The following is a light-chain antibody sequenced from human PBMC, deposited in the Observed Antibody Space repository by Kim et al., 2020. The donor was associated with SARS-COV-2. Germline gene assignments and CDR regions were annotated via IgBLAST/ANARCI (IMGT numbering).Light chain of an antibody. Sequence: DTVMTQSPGVLAVSPGERAILSCRASQSVASHLAWYQQKPGQPPRLLIYGAINRDTDIPARFSGSGSGTDFTLTISSLRPEDFAVYYCQQYNNWPRTFGQGTKVDSK. J-gene: IGKJ1*01. V-gene: IGKV3-15*01. CDR2: GAI. CDR3: QQYNNWPRT. CDR1: QSVASH.